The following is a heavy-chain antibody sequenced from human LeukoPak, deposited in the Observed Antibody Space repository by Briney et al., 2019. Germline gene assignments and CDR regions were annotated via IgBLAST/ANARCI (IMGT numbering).Heavy chain of an antibody. J-gene: IGHJ5*02. CDR2: INNDGSDT. Sequence: GGSLRLSCAASGFTFSNYWMHWVRQAPGKGLVWDSRINNDGSDTTYADSVKGRFTISRDNAKNTLYLQMNSLRAEDTAVYYCARGATASFDPWGQGTLVTV. V-gene: IGHV3-74*01. CDR3: ARGATASFDP. CDR1: GFTFSNYW. D-gene: IGHD5-12*01.